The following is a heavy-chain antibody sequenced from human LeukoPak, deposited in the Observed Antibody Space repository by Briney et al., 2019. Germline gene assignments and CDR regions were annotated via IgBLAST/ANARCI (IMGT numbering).Heavy chain of an antibody. D-gene: IGHD3-10*01. V-gene: IGHV4-30-4*08. CDR2: IYYSGST. J-gene: IGHJ4*02. CDR3: ARWYYYGSGSYFVSPGGNSYLDY. Sequence: PSETLSLTCTVSGGSISSGDYYWSWIRQPPGKGLEWIGYIYYSGSTYYNPSLKSRVTISVDTSKNQFSLKLSSVTAADTAVYYCARWYYYGSGSYFVSPGGNSYLDYWGQGTLVTVSS. CDR1: GGSISSGDYY.